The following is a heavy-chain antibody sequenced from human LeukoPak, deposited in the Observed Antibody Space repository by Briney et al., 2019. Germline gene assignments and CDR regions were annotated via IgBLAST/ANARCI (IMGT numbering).Heavy chain of an antibody. J-gene: IGHJ4*02. CDR3: ARQLGGYTHFDY. V-gene: IGHV5-10-1*01. CDR2: MDPSDSYT. D-gene: IGHD3-22*01. CDR1: GYTFTNYS. Sequence: GEPLQISCKASGYTFTNYSVTWLRHLPGKGLECLGKMDPSDSYTNYSPSFQSHVTISADKSINTAYLQWSSLEASDTAIYFCARQLGGYTHFDYWGQGTLVTVSS.